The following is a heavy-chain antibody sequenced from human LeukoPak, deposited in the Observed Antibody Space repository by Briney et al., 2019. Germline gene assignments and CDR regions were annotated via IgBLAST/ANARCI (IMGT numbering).Heavy chain of an antibody. CDR2: IYYSGST. CDR3: ARHATGPIYDYVWGSYRYPAGGFDY. D-gene: IGHD3-16*02. CDR1: GGSISSSSYY. V-gene: IGHV4-39*01. J-gene: IGHJ4*02. Sequence: KTSETLSLTCTVSGGSISSSSYYWGWIRQPPGKGLEWIGSIYYSGSTYYNPSLKSRVTISVDTSKNQFSLKLSSVTAADTAVYYCARHATGPIYDYVWGSYRYPAGGFDYWGQGTLVTVSS.